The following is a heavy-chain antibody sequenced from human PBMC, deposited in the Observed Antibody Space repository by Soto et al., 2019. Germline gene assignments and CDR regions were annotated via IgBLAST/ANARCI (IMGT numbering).Heavy chain of an antibody. V-gene: IGHV5-51*01. J-gene: IGHJ6*02. CDR3: ARQEYGSGSYYNADYYYGMDV. CDR1: GYSFTSYW. D-gene: IGHD3-10*01. CDR2: IYPGDSDT. Sequence: PGESLKISCKGSGYSFTSYWIGWVRQMPGKGLEWMGIIYPGDSDTRYSPSFQGQVTISADKSISTAYLQWSSLKASDTAMYYCARQEYGSGSYYNADYYYGMDVWGQGTTVTVSS.